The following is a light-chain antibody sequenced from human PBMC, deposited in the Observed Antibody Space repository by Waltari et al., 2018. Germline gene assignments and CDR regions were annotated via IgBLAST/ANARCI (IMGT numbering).Light chain of an antibody. CDR3: QQGSILPLT. Sequence: VFTQSPVTLSLSAGERASLSCRPSESVYKSLAWYQQRLCQPPRLLIYDTSNRAAGVPGRFSGSGYGTDFTLTITSLEAEDFAVYFCQQGSILPLTFGGGTRVEIK. V-gene: IGKV3-11*01. CDR1: ESVYKS. CDR2: DTS. J-gene: IGKJ4*01.